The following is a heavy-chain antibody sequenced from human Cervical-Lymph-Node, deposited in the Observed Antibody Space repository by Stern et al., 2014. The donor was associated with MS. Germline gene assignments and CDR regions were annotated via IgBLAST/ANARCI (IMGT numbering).Heavy chain of an antibody. V-gene: IGHV1-46*01. Sequence: VQLVESGAEVQKPGASGKVSCKASGYSFTSHYMHWVRQAPGQGLEWVGIINPSGDSASYAQKLQGRVTMTRDTSTSTVYMELSSLRSEDTAVYYCASGTGSKRPTGNYWGQGTLVTVSS. CDR2: INPSGDSA. CDR1: GYSFTSHY. J-gene: IGHJ4*02. D-gene: IGHD3/OR15-3a*01. CDR3: ASGTGSKRPTGNY.